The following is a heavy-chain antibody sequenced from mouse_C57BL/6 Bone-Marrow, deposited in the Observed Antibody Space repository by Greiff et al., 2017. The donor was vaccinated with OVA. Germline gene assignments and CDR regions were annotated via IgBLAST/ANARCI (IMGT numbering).Heavy chain of an antibody. Sequence: DVQLVESGGDLVKPGGSLKLSCAASGFTFSSYGMSWVRQTPDTRLEWVATISSGGSYTYYPDSVKGRFTISRDNAKNTLYLQMSSLKSEDTAMYYCAGQPGTSFDYWGQGTTLTVSS. V-gene: IGHV5-6*01. CDR3: AGQPGTSFDY. CDR2: ISSGGSYT. CDR1: GFTFSSYG. D-gene: IGHD3-3*01. J-gene: IGHJ2*01.